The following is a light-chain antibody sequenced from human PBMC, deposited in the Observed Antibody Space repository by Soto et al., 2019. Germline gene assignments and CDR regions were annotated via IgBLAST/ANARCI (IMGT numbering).Light chain of an antibody. V-gene: IGLV2-8*01. CDR2: EVT. CDR1: SSDVGGYNY. CDR3: SSYAGSNNLV. Sequence: QSALTQPPSASGSPGQSVTISCTGTSSDVGGYNYVSWYQQHPGKAPKLMIYEVTKRLSGVPDRFYGSKSGNTASLTVSGLQAEDEADYYCSSYAGSNNLVFGGGTKLTVL. J-gene: IGLJ2*01.